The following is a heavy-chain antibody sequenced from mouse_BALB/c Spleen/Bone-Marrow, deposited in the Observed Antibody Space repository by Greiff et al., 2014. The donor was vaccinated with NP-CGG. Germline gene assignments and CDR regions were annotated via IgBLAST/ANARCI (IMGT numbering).Heavy chain of an antibody. J-gene: IGHJ4*01. CDR2: IWGGGNT. Sequence: VMLVESRPGLVAPSQSLSITCTVSGFSLSRYSIHWVRQPPGEGLEWLGVIWGGGNTDYNSALKSRLSISKDNSKSQVFLKRKSPQTDDTGKYQCGRFTTSGTMDHWGQGTSVTVPS. V-gene: IGHV2-6-4*01. CDR3: GRFTTSGTMDH. D-gene: IGHD1-1*01. CDR1: GFSLSRYS.